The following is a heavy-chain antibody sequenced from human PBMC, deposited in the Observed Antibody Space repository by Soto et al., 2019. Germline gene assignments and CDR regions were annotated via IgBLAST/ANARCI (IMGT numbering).Heavy chain of an antibody. V-gene: IGHV4-31*11. J-gene: IGHJ5*02. CDR3: ATVLVGATIWFDP. D-gene: IGHD1-26*01. Sequence: LSLTCAVCGGSISSGGYYFTWISQYPGKGLEWLGYIYYSGSTYYNPSLKSRVTISVDTSKNQFSLKLSSVTAADTAVYYCATVLVGATIWFDPWGQGTLVTVSS. CDR1: GGSISSGGYY. CDR2: IYYSGST.